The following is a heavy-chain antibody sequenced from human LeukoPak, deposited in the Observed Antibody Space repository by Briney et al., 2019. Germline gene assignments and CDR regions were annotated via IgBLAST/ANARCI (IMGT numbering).Heavy chain of an antibody. CDR1: GGSISSYY. D-gene: IGHD3-22*01. J-gene: IGHJ2*01. CDR3: ARYDSSGYSNWYFYL. V-gene: IGHV4-59*01. CDR2: IYYSGST. Sequence: PSETLSLTCTVSGGSISSYYWSWIRQPPGKGLEWIGFIYYSGSTNYNPSLKSRVTLSVDTSKNQFSLKLSSVAAADTAVYYCARYDSSGYSNWYFYLWGRGTLVTVSS.